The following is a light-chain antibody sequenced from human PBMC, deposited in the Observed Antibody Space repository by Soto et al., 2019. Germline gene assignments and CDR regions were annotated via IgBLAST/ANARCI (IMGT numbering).Light chain of an antibody. CDR1: QTIGSW. J-gene: IGKJ1*01. V-gene: IGKV1-5*03. CDR2: KAS. CDR3: QHYNSYSEA. Sequence: DIQMTQAPSTLSGSVGDRVTIPCRASQTIGSWLAWYQQKPGKAPKLLIYKASTLKSGVPSRFSGSGSGTEFTLTISSLQPDDFATYYCQHYNSYSEAFGQGTKVDI.